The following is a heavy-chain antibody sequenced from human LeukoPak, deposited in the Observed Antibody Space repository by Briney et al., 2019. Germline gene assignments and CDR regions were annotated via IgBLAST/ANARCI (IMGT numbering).Heavy chain of an antibody. CDR1: GGSISSGGYY. Sequence: PSQTLSLTCTVSGGSISSGGYYWSWIRQHPGKGLEWIGYIYYSGSTYYNPSLKSRVTISVDTSKNQFSLKLSSVTAADTAVYYCARRRDYYDSSGYYGSWYFDYWGQGTLVTVSS. CDR2: IYYSGST. V-gene: IGHV4-31*03. J-gene: IGHJ4*02. D-gene: IGHD3-22*01. CDR3: ARRRDYYDSSGYYGSWYFDY.